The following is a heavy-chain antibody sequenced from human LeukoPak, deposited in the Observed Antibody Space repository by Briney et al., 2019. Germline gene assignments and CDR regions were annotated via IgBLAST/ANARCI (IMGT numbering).Heavy chain of an antibody. CDR1: GGSISSGGYS. Sequence: SETLSLTCAVSGGSISSGGYSWSWIRQPPGKGLEWIGYIYHSGSTYYSPSLKSRVTISVDRSKNQFSLKLSSVTAADTAVYYCATSTAAVGTFYYWGRGTLVTVSS. CDR2: IYHSGST. D-gene: IGHD6-13*01. J-gene: IGHJ4*02. CDR3: ATSTAAVGTFYY. V-gene: IGHV4-30-2*01.